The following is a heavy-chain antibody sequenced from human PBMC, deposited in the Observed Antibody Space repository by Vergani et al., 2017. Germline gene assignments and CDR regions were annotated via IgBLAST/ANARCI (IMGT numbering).Heavy chain of an antibody. CDR1: GESIRSGSHY. CDR3: ARGASPGYSSGWYGYYGMDV. CDR2: IHTGGST. V-gene: IGHV4-61*02. D-gene: IGHD6-19*01. J-gene: IGHJ6*02. Sequence: QVKLQESGPGLLKPSQTLSLTCTVSGESIRSGSHYWNWIRQPAGKGPEWIGHIHTGGSTDLNPSFKSRVSISVDTSKNQFSLKLSSVTAADTAVYYCARGASPGYSSGWYGYYGMDVWGQGTTVTVSS.